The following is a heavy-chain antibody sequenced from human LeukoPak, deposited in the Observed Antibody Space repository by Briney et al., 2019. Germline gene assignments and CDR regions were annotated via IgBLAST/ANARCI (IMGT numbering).Heavy chain of an antibody. CDR1: GFTFNNYW. Sequence: TGGSLRLSCAASGFTFNNYWMHWVRQAPGKGLVWVSRLNSDGSSSAFADSMKGRFTISRDNAKNTLYLQMNSLRAEDTAVYFCVRAKGGPGSTWAFDIWCQGTMVTVSS. CDR2: LNSDGSSS. D-gene: IGHD6-13*01. J-gene: IGHJ3*02. CDR3: VRAKGGPGSTWAFDI. V-gene: IGHV3-74*01.